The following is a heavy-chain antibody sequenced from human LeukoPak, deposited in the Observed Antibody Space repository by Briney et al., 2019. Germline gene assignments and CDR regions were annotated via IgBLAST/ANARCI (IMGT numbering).Heavy chain of an antibody. CDR2: IYYSGST. Sequence: PSETLSLTCTVYSGSISSYYWSWIRQPPGKGLEWIGYIYYSGSTNYNPSLKSRVTISVDTSKNQFSLKLSSVTAADTAVYYCAMVLQMDTSYYFDYWGQGTLVTVSS. CDR1: SGSISSYY. CDR3: AMVLQMDTSYYFDY. D-gene: IGHD5-24*01. J-gene: IGHJ4*02. V-gene: IGHV4-59*08.